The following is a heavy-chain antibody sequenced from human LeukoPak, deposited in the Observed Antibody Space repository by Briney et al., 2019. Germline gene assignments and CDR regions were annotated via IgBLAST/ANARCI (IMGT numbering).Heavy chain of an antibody. Sequence: GGTLRLSCAASGFNFRSYGMTWVRQAPGKGLEWVSTISGSGGSTYYADSVKGRFTISTDNSENTLYLQMNSLRAEDTAVYYCARSGSYGGLAWFDPWGQGTLVTVSS. CDR2: ISGSGGST. D-gene: IGHD3-10*01. V-gene: IGHV3-23*01. J-gene: IGHJ5*02. CDR3: ARSGSYGGLAWFDP. CDR1: GFNFRSYG.